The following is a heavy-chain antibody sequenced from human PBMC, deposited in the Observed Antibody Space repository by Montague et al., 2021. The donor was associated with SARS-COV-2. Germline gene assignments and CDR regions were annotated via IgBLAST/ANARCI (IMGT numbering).Heavy chain of an antibody. J-gene: IGHJ6*02. CDR1: GGSISDYY. CDR2: IFRSGAT. Sequence: SETLSLTCTVSGGSISDYYWSWIRQPPGMGLEWIGYIFRSGATNYNPPLKSRVISSLDTSKSQFSLRLSSVTAADTAIYYCARTSRGSRYFYGVDVWGQGTTVTVSS. CDR3: ARTSRGSRYFYGVDV. D-gene: IGHD3-10*01. V-gene: IGHV4-59*01.